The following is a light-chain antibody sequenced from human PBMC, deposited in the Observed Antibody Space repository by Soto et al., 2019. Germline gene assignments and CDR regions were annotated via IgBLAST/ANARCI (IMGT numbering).Light chain of an antibody. CDR3: QQCYSIHALT. Sequence: DIQMTQSPSSLSASVGDRVTISCRASQTISTYLPWYQHKQGRAPRLLISDVSTLQSGVPGRFRGSGSETDFTLTITYLQPEDFATYYCQQCYSIHALTFGGGTKVELK. CDR1: QTISTY. CDR2: DVS. J-gene: IGKJ4*01. V-gene: IGKV1-39*01.